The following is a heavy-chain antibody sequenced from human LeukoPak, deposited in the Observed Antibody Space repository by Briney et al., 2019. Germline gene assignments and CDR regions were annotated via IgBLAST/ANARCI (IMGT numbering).Heavy chain of an antibody. D-gene: IGHD6-13*01. CDR2: MNPNSGNT. CDR3: ARSIIAAAGTFNSFQNGMDV. V-gene: IGHV1-8*01. Sequence: ASVKVSCKASGYTFTSYDINWVRQATGQGLEWMGWMNPNSGNTGYAQKFQGRVTMTRNTSISTAYMELSSLRSEDTAVYYCARSIIAAAGTFNSFQNGMDVWGQGTTVTVSS. J-gene: IGHJ6*02. CDR1: GYTFTSYD.